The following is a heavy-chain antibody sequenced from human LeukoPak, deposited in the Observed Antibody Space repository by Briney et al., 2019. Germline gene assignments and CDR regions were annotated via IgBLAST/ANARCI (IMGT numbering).Heavy chain of an antibody. V-gene: IGHV1-2*02. Sequence: ASVKVSCKASGYTFTGYYMHWVRQAPGQGLEWMGWINPNSGGTNYAQKFQGRVTMTRDTSISTAYMELSRLRSDDTAVYYCARGAYYGGKLWHAFDIWGQGTMVTVSS. CDR1: GYTFTGYY. D-gene: IGHD4-23*01. CDR2: INPNSGGT. CDR3: ARGAYYGGKLWHAFDI. J-gene: IGHJ3*02.